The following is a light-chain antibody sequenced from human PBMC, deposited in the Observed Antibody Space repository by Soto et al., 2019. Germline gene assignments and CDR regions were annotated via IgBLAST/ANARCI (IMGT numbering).Light chain of an antibody. V-gene: IGLV2-14*01. CDR2: EAA. CDR3: TSYTSASTLV. Sequence: QSALTQPASVSGSPGQSITISCTGTSDDIGANNYVSWYQHHPGKAPKILIYEAANRPSGISHRFSGSKSGNTASLTISGXXXXXXXXXFCTSYTSASTLVFGGGTKLTV. CDR1: SDDIGANNY. J-gene: IGLJ2*01.